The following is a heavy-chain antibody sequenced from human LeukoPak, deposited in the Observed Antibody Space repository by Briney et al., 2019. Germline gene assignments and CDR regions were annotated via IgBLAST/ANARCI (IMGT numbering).Heavy chain of an antibody. CDR3: AKVKYYYDSSGYSKTIDY. Sequence: GGSLRLSCAASGFTFSSYAMSWVRQAPGKGLEWVSALIGSGGSTYYADSVKGRFTISRDNSKNTLYLQMNSLRAEDTAVYYCAKVKYYYDSSGYSKTIDYWGQGTLVTVSS. V-gene: IGHV3-23*01. CDR2: LIGSGGST. J-gene: IGHJ4*02. CDR1: GFTFSSYA. D-gene: IGHD3-22*01.